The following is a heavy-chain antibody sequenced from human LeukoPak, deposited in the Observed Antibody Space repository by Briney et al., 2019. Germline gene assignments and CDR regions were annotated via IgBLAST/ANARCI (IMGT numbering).Heavy chain of an antibody. Sequence: GASVKVSCKASGYTFTSYYMHWVRQAPGQGLEWMGIINPSGGSTSYAQKFQGRVTMTRDMSTGTVYMELSSLRSEDTAVYYCAREAVAGTVIFGWFDPWGQGTLVTVSS. CDR2: INPSGGST. V-gene: IGHV1-46*01. D-gene: IGHD6-19*01. CDR3: AREAVAGTVIFGWFDP. J-gene: IGHJ5*02. CDR1: GYTFTSYY.